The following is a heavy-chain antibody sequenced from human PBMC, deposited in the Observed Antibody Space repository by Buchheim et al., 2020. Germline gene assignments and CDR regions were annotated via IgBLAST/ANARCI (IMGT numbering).Heavy chain of an antibody. CDR3: ARDDATIFGVVPNWFDP. V-gene: IGHV1-69*04. CDR1: GGTFSSYA. D-gene: IGHD3-3*01. CDR2: IIPILGIA. J-gene: IGHJ5*02. Sequence: QVQLVQSGAEVKKPGSSVKVSCKASGGTFSSYAISWVRQAPGQGLEWMGRIIPILGIANYAQKFQGRVTITADKSTSTAYMELSGLRSEDTAVYYCARDDATIFGVVPNWFDPWGQGTL.